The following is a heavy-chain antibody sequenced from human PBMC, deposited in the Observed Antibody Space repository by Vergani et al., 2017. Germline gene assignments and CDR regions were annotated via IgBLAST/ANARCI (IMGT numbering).Heavy chain of an antibody. V-gene: IGHV3-23*04. CDR1: GFTFSSYA. J-gene: IGHJ6*02. CDR2: ISGSGGST. D-gene: IGHD3-9*01. Sequence: EVQLVESGGGVVQPGGSLRLSCAASGFTFSSYAMSWVRQAPGKGLEWVSAISGSGGSTYYADSVKGRFTISRDNSKNTLYLQMNSLRAEDTAVYYCAKSDDILTGYSLLGYYYGMDVWGQGTTVTVSS. CDR3: AKSDDILTGYSLLGYYYGMDV.